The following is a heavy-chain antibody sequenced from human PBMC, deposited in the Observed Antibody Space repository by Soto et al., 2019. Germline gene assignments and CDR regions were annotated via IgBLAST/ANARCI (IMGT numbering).Heavy chain of an antibody. J-gene: IGHJ4*02. CDR3: AREGYYYDSSGYSPPDRDY. CDR1: GGSISSGDYY. D-gene: IGHD3-22*01. V-gene: IGHV4-30-4*01. Sequence: QVQLQESGPGLVKPSQTLSLTCTVSGGSISSGDYYWSWIRQPPGKGLEWIGYIYYSGSTYYNPSLKSRVTISVDTSKNQFSLKLSSVTAADTAVYYCAREGYYYDSSGYSPPDRDYWGQGTLVTVSS. CDR2: IYYSGST.